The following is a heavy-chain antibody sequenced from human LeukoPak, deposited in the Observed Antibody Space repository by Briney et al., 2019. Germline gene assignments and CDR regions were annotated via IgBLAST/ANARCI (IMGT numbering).Heavy chain of an antibody. CDR2: IKQDGSEK. J-gene: IGHJ5*02. CDR3: ARGGTELVIPTS. V-gene: IGHV3-7*01. CDR1: GFTFSSYW. D-gene: IGHD3-9*01. Sequence: GGSLRLSCAASGFTFSSYWMSWVRQAPGKGLEWVANIKQDGSEKYYLVSVKGRFTISRDNAKNLLYLQMNSLRTEDTALYYCARGGTELVIPTSWGQGTLVTVSS.